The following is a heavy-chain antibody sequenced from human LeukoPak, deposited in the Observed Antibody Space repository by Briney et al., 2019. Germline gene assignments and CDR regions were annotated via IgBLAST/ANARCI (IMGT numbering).Heavy chain of an antibody. CDR1: GVSFSGYY. J-gene: IGHJ4*02. Sequence: PSETLSLTCAVYGVSFSGYYWSWIRQPPGKGLEWIGEINHSGSTNYNPSLKSRVTISVDTSKNQFSLKLSSVTAADTAVYYCARLGSDGGHFDYWGQGTLVPVSS. CDR2: INHSGST. CDR3: ARLGSDGGHFDY. V-gene: IGHV4-34*01. D-gene: IGHD3-10*01.